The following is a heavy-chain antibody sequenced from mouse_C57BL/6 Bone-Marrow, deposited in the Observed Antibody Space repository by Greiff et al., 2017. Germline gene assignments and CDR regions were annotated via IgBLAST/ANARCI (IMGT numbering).Heavy chain of an antibody. J-gene: IGHJ4*01. CDR2: IRSKSNNYAT. CDR3: VRQTDGNLYAMDY. V-gene: IGHV10-1*01. D-gene: IGHD2-1*01. CDR1: GFSFNTYA. Sequence: EVQRVESGGGLVQPKGSLKLSCAASGFSFNTYAMNWVRQAPGKGLEWVARIRSKSNNYATYYADSVKDRFTISRDDSESMLYLQMNNLRTEDTAMYYCVRQTDGNLYAMDYWGQGTSVTVSS.